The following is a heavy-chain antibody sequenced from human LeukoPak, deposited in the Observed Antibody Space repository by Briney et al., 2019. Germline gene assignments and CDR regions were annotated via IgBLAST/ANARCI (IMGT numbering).Heavy chain of an antibody. V-gene: IGHV1-8*03. Sequence: ASVKVSCKASEYTFTTYDIIWVRQATGQGLEWMGWMNTNSGHTVYAQKFQGRDTLTRDTSMSTAYMELTSLTSEDTAFYYCARNYLGLGIWGQGTMVTVSS. CDR1: EYTFTTYD. CDR2: MNTNSGHT. J-gene: IGHJ3*02. CDR3: ARNYLGLGI. D-gene: IGHD5-24*01.